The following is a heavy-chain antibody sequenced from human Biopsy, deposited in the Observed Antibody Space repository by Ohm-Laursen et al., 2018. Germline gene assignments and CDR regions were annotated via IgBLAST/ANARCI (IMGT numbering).Heavy chain of an antibody. CDR2: IYDNGDT. D-gene: IGHD3-16*02. CDR1: GGSINSGGHF. Sequence: SETLSFTCSVSGGSINSGGHFWGWVRQSPGKGLEWIGYIYDNGDTYYNPSLMSLVSISADTSKNQVSLRLNSVTAADTAVYYCTRVRTFGGVIGGYYFESRGQGILVTVSS. CDR3: TRVRTFGGVIGGYYFES. V-gene: IGHV4-31*01. J-gene: IGHJ4*02.